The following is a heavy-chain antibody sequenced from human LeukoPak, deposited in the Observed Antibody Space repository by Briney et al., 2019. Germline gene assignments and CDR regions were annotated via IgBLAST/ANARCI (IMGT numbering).Heavy chain of an antibody. D-gene: IGHD6-13*01. J-gene: IGHJ5*02. Sequence: SETLSLTCSVSGGSISSYYWSWIRQPPGKGLEWIGEINHSGSTNYNPSLKSRVTISVDTSKNQFSLKLSSVTAADTAVYYCARRGAYVKAAAGRRWFDPWGQGTLVTVSS. CDR1: GGSISSYY. CDR3: ARRGAYVKAAAGRRWFDP. CDR2: INHSGST. V-gene: IGHV4-34*01.